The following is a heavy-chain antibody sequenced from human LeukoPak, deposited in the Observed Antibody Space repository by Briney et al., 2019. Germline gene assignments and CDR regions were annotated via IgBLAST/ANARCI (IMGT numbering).Heavy chain of an antibody. CDR3: ARDINNYYDSSGYYEGDY. CDR1: GFTFSSYS. J-gene: IGHJ4*02. D-gene: IGHD3-22*01. V-gene: IGHV3-21*01. Sequence: GGSLRLSCAASGFTFSSYSMNCVRQAPGKGLEWVSSISSSSSYIYYADSVKGRFTISRDNAKNSLYLQMNSLRAEDTAVYYCARDINNYYDSSGYYEGDYWGQGTLVTVSS. CDR2: ISSSSSYI.